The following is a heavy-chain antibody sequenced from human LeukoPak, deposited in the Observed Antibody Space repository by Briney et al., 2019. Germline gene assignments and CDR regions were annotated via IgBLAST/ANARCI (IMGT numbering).Heavy chain of an antibody. CDR2: INGGGGRT. V-gene: IGHV3-23*01. CDR1: GFSFSDYA. D-gene: IGHD3-10*01. Sequence: SRGSLRLSCAAPGFSFSDYAMSWGRQAPGKGLEWVSAINGGGGRTYYTDSVKGRFTISRDNSKNTLNLQMNSLRVDDTAVFYCARQIPGSGQGFDSWGQGTLVTVSS. CDR3: ARQIPGSGQGFDS. J-gene: IGHJ5*01.